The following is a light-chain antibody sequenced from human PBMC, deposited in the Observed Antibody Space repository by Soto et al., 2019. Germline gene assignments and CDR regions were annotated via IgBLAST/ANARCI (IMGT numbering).Light chain of an antibody. Sequence: EIVMTQSPATLSVSPGERATLSCRASQSVSSNLAWYQQKPGQAPRLLIYGASTRATGIPARFSGSGSGTEFPLTISSLQSEDFAVYYCQQYNNWHTFGQGTKLEIK. CDR3: QQYNNWHT. V-gene: IGKV3-15*01. J-gene: IGKJ2*01. CDR2: GAS. CDR1: QSVSSN.